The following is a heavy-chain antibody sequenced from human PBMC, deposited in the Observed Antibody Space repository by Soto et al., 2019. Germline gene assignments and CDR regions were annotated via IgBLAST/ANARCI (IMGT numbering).Heavy chain of an antibody. CDR3: ARVGGDDFGDSGGFDY. D-gene: IGHD4-17*01. CDR2: IYYSGRT. Sequence: SETLSLTCTVSGGSIRDYFWTWIRQPPGKGLEWIGYIYYSGRTNYNPSLKSRVSISVDTSKNHFSLQLRSVTAADTAVYYCARVGGDDFGDSGGFDYWGQGPMVTVSS. V-gene: IGHV4-59*01. J-gene: IGHJ4*02. CDR1: GGSIRDYF.